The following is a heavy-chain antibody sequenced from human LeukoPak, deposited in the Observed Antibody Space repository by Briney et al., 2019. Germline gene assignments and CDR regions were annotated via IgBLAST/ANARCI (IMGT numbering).Heavy chain of an antibody. V-gene: IGHV4-59*08. CDR2: IYYSGGT. J-gene: IGHJ4*02. CDR1: GGSIFSYY. CDR3: ARHLNNCGDDCYIFDY. D-gene: IGHD2-21*01. Sequence: SETLSLTCTVSGGSIFSYYWSWIRQPPGKGLEWMGYIYYSGGTNYNPSLKSRVTISVDTSKNQFSLRVSSVTAADTAVYYCARHLNNCGDDCYIFDYWGQGTLVTVSS.